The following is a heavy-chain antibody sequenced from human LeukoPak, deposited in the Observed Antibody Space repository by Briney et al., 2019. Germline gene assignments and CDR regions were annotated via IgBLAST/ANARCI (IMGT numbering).Heavy chain of an antibody. CDR3: AVHIVEN. CDR2: IQYDGGNT. V-gene: IGHV3-30*02. CDR1: GFTFSNYG. Sequence: GGSLRLSCAASGFTFSNYGMHWVRQAPGKGLEWVAFIQYDGGNTHYADSVKGRFSISRDNSKNTLYLQMNILRAEDTAVYYCAVHIVENWGQGTLVTVSS. J-gene: IGHJ4*02. D-gene: IGHD2-21*01.